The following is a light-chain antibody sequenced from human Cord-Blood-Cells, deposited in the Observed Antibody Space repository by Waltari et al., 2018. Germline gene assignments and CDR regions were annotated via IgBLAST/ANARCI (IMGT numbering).Light chain of an antibody. CDR2: AAS. V-gene: IGKV1-39*01. J-gene: IGKJ2*01. CDR1: QTISSY. Sequence: DIQLTQPPSSLSASVGDRVTITCLASQTISSYLNWYQQEPGTATKLLIYAASSLQSGFPSRFSGSGSVTDFTLTISSLQPEYLATYYCQQSDRTPMYTFGQGTKLEIK. CDR3: QQSDRTPMYT.